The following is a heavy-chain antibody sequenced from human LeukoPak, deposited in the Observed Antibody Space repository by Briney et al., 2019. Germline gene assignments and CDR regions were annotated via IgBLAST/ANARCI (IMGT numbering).Heavy chain of an antibody. Sequence: PGGSLRLSCAASGFSFNDYEMNWVRQAPGKGLEWVSYIRSSGRTKYSADTVKGRFTISRDNAKNSLYLQMYSRRAEDTAVYYCARVSGNGIVGPTTFDYWGEGSLVSVSS. J-gene: IGHJ4*02. D-gene: IGHD1-26*01. CDR2: IRSSGRTK. V-gene: IGHV3-48*03. CDR3: ARVSGNGIVGPTTFDY. CDR1: GFSFNDYE.